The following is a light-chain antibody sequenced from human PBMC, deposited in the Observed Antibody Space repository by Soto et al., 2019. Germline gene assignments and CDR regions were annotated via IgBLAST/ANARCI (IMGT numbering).Light chain of an antibody. Sequence: QSALTQPASVSGSPGQSITISCTGTSSDVGGYNYVSWYQQHPGKAPKLMIYDVSNRPSGVSNRFSGSKSGNTASLTISGLRADDEDDYYCSSYTSSSTLVVFGGGTKLTVL. CDR1: SSDVGGYNY. CDR2: DVS. V-gene: IGLV2-14*01. CDR3: SSYTSSSTLVV. J-gene: IGLJ2*01.